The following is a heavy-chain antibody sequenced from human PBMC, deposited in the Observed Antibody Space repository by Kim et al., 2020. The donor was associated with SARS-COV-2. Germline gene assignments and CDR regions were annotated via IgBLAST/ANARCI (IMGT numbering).Heavy chain of an antibody. CDR3: ARRSGGGSFFFYMDV. D-gene: IGHD6-25*01. CDR1: GGSVSSYY. J-gene: IGHJ6*03. CDR2: ITAIGST. V-gene: IGHV4-4*08. Sequence: SETLSLTCTVSGGSVSSYYWTWIRQPPGKRLEWIGHITAIGSTTYESSLKSRATISVDPTKNQFSLKLTSVTAADTAVYYCARRSGGGSFFFYMDVWGKG.